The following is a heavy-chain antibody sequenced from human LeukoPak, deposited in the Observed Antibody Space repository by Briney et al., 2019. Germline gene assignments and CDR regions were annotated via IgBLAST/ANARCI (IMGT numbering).Heavy chain of an antibody. CDR1: GFTFSSYS. CDR3: GGQLLWEYGMDV. V-gene: IGHV3-48*01. Sequence: PGGSLRLSCAASGFTFSSYSMNWVRQAPGKGLEWVSYISSSSSTIYYADSVKGRFTISRDNAKNSLYLQMNSLRAEDTAVYYCGGQLLWEYGMDVWGQGTTVTVSS. CDR2: ISSSSSTI. D-gene: IGHD2-2*01. J-gene: IGHJ6*02.